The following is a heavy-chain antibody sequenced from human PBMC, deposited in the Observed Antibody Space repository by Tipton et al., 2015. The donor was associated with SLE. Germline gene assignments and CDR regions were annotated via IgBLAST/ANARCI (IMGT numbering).Heavy chain of an antibody. CDR3: ARFVGSYYGMDV. CDR2: ISYDGSNK. CDR1: GFTFSTYD. Sequence: SLRLSCAASGFTFSTYDMHWVRQAPGKGLEWVALISYDGSNKYYGDSVKGRFTISRDNSKNTLYLQMNSLRAEDTAVYYCARFVGSYYGMDVWGHGTTVTVSS. J-gene: IGHJ6*02. D-gene: IGHD3-10*01. V-gene: IGHV3-33*05.